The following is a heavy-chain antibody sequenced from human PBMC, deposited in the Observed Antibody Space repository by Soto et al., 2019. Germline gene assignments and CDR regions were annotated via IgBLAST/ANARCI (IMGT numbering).Heavy chain of an antibody. V-gene: IGHV1-8*02. CDR3: ARVGRFGDYFDY. CDR2: MNPDSGDT. D-gene: IGHD3-10*01. CDR1: GYTFTSYD. J-gene: IGHJ4*02. Sequence: ASVKVSCKASGYTFTSYDMHWVRQAPGQGLEWMGRMNPDSGDTSYAQKFQGRVTMTRSTSITTAYMELSSLRSEDTAVYYCARVGRFGDYFDYWGQGTPVTVSS.